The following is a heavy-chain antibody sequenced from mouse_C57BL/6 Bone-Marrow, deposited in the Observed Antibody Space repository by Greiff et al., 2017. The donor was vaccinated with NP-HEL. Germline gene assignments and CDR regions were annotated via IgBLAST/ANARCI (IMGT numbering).Heavy chain of an antibody. D-gene: IGHD2-3*01. J-gene: IGHJ1*03. CDR1: GYTFTSYW. CDR3: ARGNDGYYVGWYFDV. V-gene: IGHV1-69*01. CDR2: IDPSDSYT. Sequence: VQVQQPGAELVMPGASVKLSCKASGYTFTSYWMHWVKQRPGQGLEWIGEIDPSDSYTNYNQKFKGKSTLTVDKSSSTAYMQLSSLTSEDSAVYYCARGNDGYYVGWYFDVWGRGTTVTVSS.